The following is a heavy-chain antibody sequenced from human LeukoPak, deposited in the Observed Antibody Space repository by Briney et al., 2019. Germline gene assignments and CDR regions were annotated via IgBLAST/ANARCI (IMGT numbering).Heavy chain of an antibody. Sequence: PGGSLRLSCAASGFTVSSNYMSWVRQAPGKGLEWVSVIYSGGSTYYADSMKGRFTISRDTSKNTLYLQMNSLRAEDTAVYYCARDNYDMYYFDYWGQGTLVTVSS. D-gene: IGHD3-9*01. CDR1: GFTVSSNY. CDR2: IYSGGST. J-gene: IGHJ4*02. CDR3: ARDNYDMYYFDY. V-gene: IGHV3-66*01.